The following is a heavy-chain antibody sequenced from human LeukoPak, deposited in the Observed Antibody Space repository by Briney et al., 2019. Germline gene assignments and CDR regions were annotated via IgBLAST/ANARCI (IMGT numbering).Heavy chain of an antibody. J-gene: IGHJ4*02. Sequence: GGSLRLSCAASGFTFSSYAMRWVRQAPGKGLEWVSAISGSGGSTYYADSVKGRFTISRDNSKNTLYLQMNSLRAEDTAVYYCAKCSYSSSWYFGYWGQGTLVTVSS. CDR3: AKCSYSSSWYFGY. CDR2: ISGSGGST. CDR1: GFTFSSYA. V-gene: IGHV3-23*01. D-gene: IGHD6-13*01.